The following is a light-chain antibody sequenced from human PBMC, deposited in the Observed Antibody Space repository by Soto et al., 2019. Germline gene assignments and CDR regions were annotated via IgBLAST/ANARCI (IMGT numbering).Light chain of an antibody. Sequence: QSVLTQPASVSGSPGQSITISCTGTSSDIGGFYYVSWYQHHPGKDPKLMIYQVSNRPSGVSNRFSRSKSGNTASLTISGIQAEDVADYFCSSYSSSSTCYGFGSGTKVTVL. CDR2: QVS. V-gene: IGLV2-14*01. CDR1: SSDIGGFYY. J-gene: IGLJ1*01. CDR3: SSYSSSSTCYG.